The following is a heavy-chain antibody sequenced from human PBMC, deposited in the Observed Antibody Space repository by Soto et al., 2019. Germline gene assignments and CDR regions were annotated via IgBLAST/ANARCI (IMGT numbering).Heavy chain of an antibody. CDR3: ARDPSYGSGSYIR. CDR1: GGTFSSYA. V-gene: IGHV1-69*01. J-gene: IGHJ4*02. Sequence: QVQLVQSGDEVKKPGSSVKVSCKASGGTFSSYAISWVRQASGQGLEWMGGIIPIFGTANYAQKFQGRVTITADESTSTAYMELSSLRAEDTAVYYCARDPSYGSGSYIRWGQGTLVTVSS. CDR2: IIPIFGTA. D-gene: IGHD3-10*01.